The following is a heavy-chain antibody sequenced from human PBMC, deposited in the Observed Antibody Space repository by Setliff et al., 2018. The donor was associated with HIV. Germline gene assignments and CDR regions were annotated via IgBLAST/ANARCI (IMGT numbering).Heavy chain of an antibody. D-gene: IGHD3-10*01. CDR2: LYHSGSA. J-gene: IGHJ5*02. CDR1: GYSIRRGNY. CDR3: AREGARHYGSGRYHSWFDP. V-gene: IGHV4-38-2*02. Sequence: SETLSLTCTVSGYSIRRGNYWGWIRQPPGKGLEWIGYLYHSGSANYNPSLKSRVTISGDTSKNQFSLKLSSVTAADTAVYYCAREGARHYGSGRYHSWFDPWGQGTQVTVSS.